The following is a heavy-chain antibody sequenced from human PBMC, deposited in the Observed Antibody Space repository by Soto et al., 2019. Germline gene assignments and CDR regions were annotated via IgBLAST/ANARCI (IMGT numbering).Heavy chain of an antibody. CDR3: ARVYWNYGPFDI. J-gene: IGHJ3*02. D-gene: IGHD1-7*01. CDR2: INTDGSST. Sequence: EVQLVESGGGLVQPGGSLRLSCAASGFTFSSYWMHWVRQAPGKGLVWVSRINTDGSSTSYADSVKGRFTISRDNAKNTLYLQMNSLRAEDTAVYYCARVYWNYGPFDIWGQGTMVTVSS. CDR1: GFTFSSYW. V-gene: IGHV3-74*01.